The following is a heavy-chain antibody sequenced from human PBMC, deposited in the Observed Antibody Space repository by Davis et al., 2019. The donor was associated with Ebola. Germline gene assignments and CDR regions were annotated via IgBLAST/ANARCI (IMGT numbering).Heavy chain of an antibody. CDR3: AKDIALYIIDVY. D-gene: IGHD3-10*01. CDR2: IGGDIATI. Sequence: PGGSLRLSCETSGFNSNNYAMSWVRQAPGKGLEWVAAIGGDIATIYYADFVQGRFTVSRDNSKNTLYLQMDSVRAEDTAVYYCAKDIALYIIDVYWGQGTLVTVSS. CDR1: GFNSNNYA. J-gene: IGHJ4*02. V-gene: IGHV3-23*01.